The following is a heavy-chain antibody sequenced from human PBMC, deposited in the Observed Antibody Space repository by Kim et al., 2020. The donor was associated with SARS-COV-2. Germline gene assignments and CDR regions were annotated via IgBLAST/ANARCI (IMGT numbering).Heavy chain of an antibody. J-gene: IGHJ3*02. CDR3: ASQNPHYYDYVWGSYSPGAAFDI. CDR1: GGSISSYY. Sequence: SETLSLTCTVSGGSISSYYWSWIRQPPGKGLEWIGYIYYSGSTNYNPSLKSRVTISVDTSKNQFSLKLSSVTAADTAVYYCASQNPHYYDYVWGSYSPGAAFDIWGQGTMVTVSS. D-gene: IGHD3-16*01. V-gene: IGHV4-59*01. CDR2: IYYSGST.